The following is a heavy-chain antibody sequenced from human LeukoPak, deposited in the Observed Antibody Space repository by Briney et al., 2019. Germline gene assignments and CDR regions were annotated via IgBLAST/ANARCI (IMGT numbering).Heavy chain of an antibody. CDR1: GFTFSAYA. D-gene: IGHD6-19*01. CDR2: IGSDNKP. J-gene: IGHJ4*02. Sequence: GGSLRLSCEASGFTFSAYAMTWVRQAPGKGLEWVSSIGSDNKPHYSESVKGRFAISRDNSKNTLYLQMNSLRAEDTAVYYCAKAGVAGQSDYWGQGTLVTVSS. CDR3: AKAGVAGQSDY. V-gene: IGHV3-23*05.